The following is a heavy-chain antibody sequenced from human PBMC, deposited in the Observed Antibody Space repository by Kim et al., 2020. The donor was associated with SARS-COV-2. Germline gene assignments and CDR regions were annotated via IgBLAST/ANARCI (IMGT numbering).Heavy chain of an antibody. Sequence: SGNPHSNPSLKSRVTMSVDTSKNEFSLELTSVTAADTAVYYCARGGDSMVYWGQGALVTVSA. D-gene: IGHD3-10*01. J-gene: IGHJ4*02. CDR3: ARGGDSMVY. V-gene: IGHV4-4*07. CDR2: SGNP.